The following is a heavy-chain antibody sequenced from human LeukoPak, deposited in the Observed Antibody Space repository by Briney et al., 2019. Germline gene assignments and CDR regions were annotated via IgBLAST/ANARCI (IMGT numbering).Heavy chain of an antibody. V-gene: IGHV4-30-2*01. CDR3: ARVTDWNDLDY. Sequence: SETLSLTCAVSGVAISRGGYAWNWIRQPPGKGLEWIAYIYHSGTTYYNPSLKSRVTISIDTSKNQLSLQLTSVTAADTAVYYCARVTDWNDLDYWGQGTLVTVSS. CDR2: IYHSGTT. CDR1: GVAISRGGYA. D-gene: IGHD1-1*01. J-gene: IGHJ4*02.